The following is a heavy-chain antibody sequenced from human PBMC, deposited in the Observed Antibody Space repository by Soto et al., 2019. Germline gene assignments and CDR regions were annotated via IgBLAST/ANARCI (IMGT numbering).Heavy chain of an antibody. CDR2: ISGGAFA. CDR1: GFTFSSYA. J-gene: IGHJ4*02. D-gene: IGHD2-21*01. CDR3: ACSVIRFDY. Sequence: EVQLLESGGGLVQPGGSLRLSCAASGFTFSSYAMTWVRQAPGQGLEWVSAISGGAFAYYADSVKGRFTISRDNSHNTVLLQVSSVVVEDTAVYCCACSVIRFDYWGQGTLVTVSS. V-gene: IGHV3-23*01.